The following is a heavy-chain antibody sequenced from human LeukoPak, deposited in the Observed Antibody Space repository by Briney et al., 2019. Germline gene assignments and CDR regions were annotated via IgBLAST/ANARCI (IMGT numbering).Heavy chain of an antibody. CDR2: IYTSGST. CDR3: ARVDLGRDGYNCYFGY. Sequence: SETLSLTCTVSGGSISSYYWSWIRQPAGKGLEWIGRIYTSGSTNYNPSLKSRVTMSVDTSKNQFSLKLSSVTAADTAVYYCARVDLGRDGYNCYFGYWGQGTLVTVSS. D-gene: IGHD5-24*01. J-gene: IGHJ4*02. V-gene: IGHV4-4*07. CDR1: GGSISSYY.